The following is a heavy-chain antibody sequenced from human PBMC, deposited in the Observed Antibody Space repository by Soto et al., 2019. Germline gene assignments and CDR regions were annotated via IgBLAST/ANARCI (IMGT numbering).Heavy chain of an antibody. J-gene: IGHJ4*02. CDR3: ARVRNNGGDGFFDL. CDR2: IYPDDSHT. V-gene: IGHV5-51*01. D-gene: IGHD2-8*01. CDR1: GYSFKTFW. Sequence: GESLKISCRASGYSFKTFWLGWVRQMPGKGLEWMAMIYPDDSHTKYSPSFQGQVTIAVDRSITTAYLQWRSLRASDSGMFYCARVRNNGGDGFFDLWGQGTLVTVSS.